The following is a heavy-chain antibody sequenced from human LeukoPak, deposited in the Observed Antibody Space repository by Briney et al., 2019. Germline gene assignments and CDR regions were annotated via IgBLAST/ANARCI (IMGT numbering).Heavy chain of an antibody. D-gene: IGHD4-17*01. J-gene: IGHJ4*02. Sequence: PGRSLRLSCAASGFTFSSHGINWVRQAPGKGLEWVSGISPSGDITYYTDSVQGRFTISRDNSKNMMYVQMNSLRAEDTAVYYCARGTVTTTKGFDYWGQGTLVTVSS. CDR2: ISPSGDIT. CDR1: GFTFSSHG. CDR3: ARGTVTTTKGFDY. V-gene: IGHV3-23*01.